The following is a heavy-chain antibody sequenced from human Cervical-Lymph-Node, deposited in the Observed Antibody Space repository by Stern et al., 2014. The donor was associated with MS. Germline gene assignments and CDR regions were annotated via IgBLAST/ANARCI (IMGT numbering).Heavy chain of an antibody. V-gene: IGHV4-31*03. CDR2: IYYRGST. J-gene: IGHJ3*02. CDR1: GGSLSSGGYY. D-gene: IGHD3-3*01. Sequence: QVQLQESGPGLVKPSQTLSLTCTVSGGSLSSGGYYWSWIRQHPGKGLEWIGYIYYRGSTYYNPSLKSRVTISVDTSKNQFSLKLSSVTAADTAVYYCARTYYDFWSGTNHDAFDIWGQGTMVTVSS. CDR3: ARTYYDFWSGTNHDAFDI.